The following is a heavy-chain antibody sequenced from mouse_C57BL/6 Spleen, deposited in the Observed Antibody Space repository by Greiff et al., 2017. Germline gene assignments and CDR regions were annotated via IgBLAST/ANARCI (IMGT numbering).Heavy chain of an antibody. CDR2: IYPGDGDT. CDR3: ARGGVYSNSYFDY. V-gene: IGHV1-80*01. J-gene: IGHJ2*01. Sequence: QVQLQQSGAELVKPGASVKISCKASGYAFSSYWMNWVKQRPGKGLEWIGQIYPGDGDTNYNGKFKGKATLTADKSSSTAYMQLSSLTSEDSAVYFCARGGVYSNSYFDYWGKGTTLTVSS. D-gene: IGHD2-5*01. CDR1: GYAFSSYW.